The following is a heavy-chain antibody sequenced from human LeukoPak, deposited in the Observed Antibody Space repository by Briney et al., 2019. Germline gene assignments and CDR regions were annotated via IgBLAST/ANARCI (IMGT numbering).Heavy chain of an antibody. Sequence: ASVKVSCKASGYTFTSYYMHWVRQAPGQGLEWMGWMNPNSGNTGYAQKFQGRVTITRNTSISTAYMELSSLRSEDTAVYYCARSDGGLFDYWGQGTLVTVSS. J-gene: IGHJ4*02. D-gene: IGHD2-15*01. CDR3: ARSDGGLFDY. CDR2: MNPNSGNT. CDR1: GYTFTSYY. V-gene: IGHV1-8*03.